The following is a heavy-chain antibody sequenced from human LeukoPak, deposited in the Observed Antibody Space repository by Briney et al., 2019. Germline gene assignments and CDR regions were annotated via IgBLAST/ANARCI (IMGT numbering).Heavy chain of an antibody. CDR2: INHSGST. Sequence: SSETLSLTCAVYGGSFSVYYWSWIRQPPGKGLEWIGEINHSGSTNYNPSLKSRVTISVDTSKNQFSLKLSSVTAADTAVYYCASSSLAALDYWGQGTLVTVSS. V-gene: IGHV4-34*01. CDR1: GGSFSVYY. D-gene: IGHD6-13*01. J-gene: IGHJ4*02. CDR3: ASSSLAALDY.